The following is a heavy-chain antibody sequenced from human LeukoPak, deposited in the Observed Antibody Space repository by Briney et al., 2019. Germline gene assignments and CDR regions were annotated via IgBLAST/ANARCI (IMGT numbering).Heavy chain of an antibody. Sequence: SETLSLTCSVSGGSITSYYWSWIRQPPGRGLEWIGYIYYSGSTNYNPSLKSRVTIAVDTSKNQFSLKLSSVTAADTAVYYCTRQVLHTAMDYWGQGTLVTVSS. D-gene: IGHD5-18*01. CDR3: TRQVLHTAMDY. CDR1: GGSITSYY. V-gene: IGHV4-59*01. J-gene: IGHJ4*02. CDR2: IYYSGST.